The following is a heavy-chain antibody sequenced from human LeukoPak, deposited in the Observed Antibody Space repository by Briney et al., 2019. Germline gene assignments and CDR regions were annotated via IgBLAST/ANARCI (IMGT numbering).Heavy chain of an antibody. CDR1: GFTFSSYA. CDR2: ISGSGGST. D-gene: IGHD6-13*01. J-gene: IGHJ4*02. CDR3: AKNIAALTPNYFAY. V-gene: IGHV3-23*01. Sequence: GGSLRLSCAASGFTFSSYAMTWVRQAPGKGLECVSVISGSGGSTYYADSVKGRFTIFRDTSKNTLFLQMNSLRAEDTAVYYCAKNIAALTPNYFAYWGQGTLVTVSP.